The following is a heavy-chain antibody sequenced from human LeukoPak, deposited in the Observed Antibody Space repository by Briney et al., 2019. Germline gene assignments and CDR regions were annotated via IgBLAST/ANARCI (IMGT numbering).Heavy chain of an antibody. J-gene: IGHJ6*03. CDR2: MNPNSGNT. D-gene: IGHD5-12*01. CDR1: GYTFTSYD. CDR3: ARGDIVATIYYYYYYMDV. V-gene: IGHV1-8*01. Sequence: ASVKDSCKASGYTFTSYDTNWVRQATGQGLEWMGWMNPNSGNTGYAQKFQGRVTMTRNTSISTAYMELSSLRSEDTAVYYCARGDIVATIYYYYYYMDVWGKGTTVTISS.